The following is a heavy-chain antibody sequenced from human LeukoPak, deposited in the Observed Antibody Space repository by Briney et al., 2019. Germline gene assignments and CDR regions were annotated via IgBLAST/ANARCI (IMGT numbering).Heavy chain of an antibody. V-gene: IGHV4-34*01. CDR1: GGSFSGYY. CDR2: INHSGST. CDR3: ARGRADYGDSSLFDY. J-gene: IGHJ4*02. Sequence: SETLSLTCAVYGGSFSGYYWSWIRQPPGKGLEWIGEINHSGSTNYNPSLKSRVTISVDTSKNQFSLKLSSVTAADTAVYYCARGRADYGDSSLFDYWGQGTLVTVSS. D-gene: IGHD4-17*01.